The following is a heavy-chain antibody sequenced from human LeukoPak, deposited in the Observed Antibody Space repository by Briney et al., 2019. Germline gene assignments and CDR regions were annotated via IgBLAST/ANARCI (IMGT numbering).Heavy chain of an antibody. CDR1: GFXFNSYG. CDR3: AREGFVVAAAGHVGYFQH. CDR2: IWYDGGDK. J-gene: IGHJ1*01. V-gene: IGHV3-33*01. Sequence: GGSLRLSCAASGFXFNSYGMHWVRQAPGKGLEWVAVIWYDGGDKYYADSVKGRFTISRDNSKHTLYLQMNSLRAEDTAVYYCAREGFVVAAAGHVGYFQHWGQGTLVTVSS. D-gene: IGHD6-13*01.